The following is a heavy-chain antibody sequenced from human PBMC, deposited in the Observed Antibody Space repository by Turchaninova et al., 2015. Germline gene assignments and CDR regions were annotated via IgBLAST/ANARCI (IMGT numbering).Heavy chain of an antibody. D-gene: IGHD4-17*01. CDR2: VNPVSGGT. V-gene: IGHV1-2*06. CDR3: AKGETTVPHD. J-gene: IGHJ4*02. Sequence: QVQLVQSGAAVKNPGDSVKFSCKASGYTITGNYMNWVGQAPGQGLEWMGRVNPVSGGTDYAQKFQGRVTMTRDTSISTGYMDLSGLRSDDTAVYYCAKGETTVPHDWGQGTLITVSS. CDR1: GYTITGNY.